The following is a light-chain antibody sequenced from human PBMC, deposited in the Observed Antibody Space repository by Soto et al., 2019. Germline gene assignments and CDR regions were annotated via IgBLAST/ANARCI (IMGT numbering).Light chain of an antibody. J-gene: IGLJ2*01. Sequence: QLVLTQSSSASASLGSSAKLTCTLSSGHSSYIIAWHQQQPGKAPRYLMKLEGSGSYNKGSGVPDRFSGSSSGADRYLTISNLQSEDEADYYCETWDSNTVFGGGTKLTVL. V-gene: IGLV4-60*03. CDR2: LEGSGSY. CDR3: ETWDSNTV. CDR1: SGHSSYI.